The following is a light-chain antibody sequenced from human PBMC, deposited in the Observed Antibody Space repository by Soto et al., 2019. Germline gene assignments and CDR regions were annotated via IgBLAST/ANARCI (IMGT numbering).Light chain of an antibody. J-gene: IGKJ1*01. Sequence: DIKMTQSPSTLSGSVGDRVTITCRASHTISSWLAFYRQKPGKAPKLLIYKASTLKSGVPSRFSGSGSGTEFTLTISSLQPDDFATYYCQHYNSYSEAFGQGTKV. CDR2: KAS. V-gene: IGKV1-5*03. CDR3: QHYNSYSEA. CDR1: HTISSW.